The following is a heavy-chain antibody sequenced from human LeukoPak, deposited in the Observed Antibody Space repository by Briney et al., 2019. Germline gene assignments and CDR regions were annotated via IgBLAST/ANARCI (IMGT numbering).Heavy chain of an antibody. CDR3: ARDGWNEMPDAFDI. D-gene: IGHD1-1*01. CDR2: IYTSGST. Sequence: SETLSLTCAVYGGSFSGYYWSWIRQPAGKGLEWIGRIYTSGSTNYNPSLKSRVTMSVDTSKNQFSLKLSSVTAADTAVYYCARDGWNEMPDAFDIWGQGTMVTVSS. CDR1: GGSFSGYY. V-gene: IGHV4-4*07. J-gene: IGHJ3*02.